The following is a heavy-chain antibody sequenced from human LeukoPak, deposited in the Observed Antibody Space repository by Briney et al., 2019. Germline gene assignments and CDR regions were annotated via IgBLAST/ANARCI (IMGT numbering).Heavy chain of an antibody. CDR1: AFTFSNAW. V-gene: IGHV3-15*01. CDR2: IKSKTDGRTT. J-gene: IGHJ4*02. D-gene: IGHD5-18*01. CDR3: TTCGYSYGSDY. Sequence: GGSLRLSCAASAFTFSNAWMSWVRQAPGKGLEWVGRIKSKTDGRTTDYAAPVKGRFTISRDDSKNTLYLQMNSLKTEDTAVYYCTTCGYSYGSDYWGQGTLVTVSS.